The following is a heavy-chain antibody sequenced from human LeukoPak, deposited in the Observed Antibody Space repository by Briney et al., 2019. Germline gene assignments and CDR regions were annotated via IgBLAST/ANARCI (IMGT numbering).Heavy chain of an antibody. V-gene: IGHV3-53*01. CDR2: IFSDGNT. D-gene: IGHD3-10*01. CDR1: GFTFNNNY. J-gene: IGHJ4*02. CDR3: ARAFTFYYGSGTYPIFDH. Sequence: GGSLRLSCAASGFTFNNNYMTWVRQTPGKGLEWVSLIFSDGNTYYADSVRGRFTISRDDSKNTLYLQMNSLRAEDTALYFCARAFTFYYGSGTYPIFDHWGQGTLVTVSS.